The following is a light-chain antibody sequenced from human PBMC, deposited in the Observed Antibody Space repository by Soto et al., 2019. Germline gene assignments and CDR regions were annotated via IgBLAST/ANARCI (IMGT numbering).Light chain of an antibody. Sequence: EIVFTQSPFTLCGSRWEIATLSCRVSQSVSSYLAWYQQKPGQAPRLLIYDASNRATGIPARFSGSGSGTDFTLTISSLEPEDFAVYYCQQRSNWPPITFGQGTRLEI. V-gene: IGKV3-11*01. CDR3: QQRSNWPPIT. CDR2: DAS. CDR1: QSVSSY. J-gene: IGKJ5*01.